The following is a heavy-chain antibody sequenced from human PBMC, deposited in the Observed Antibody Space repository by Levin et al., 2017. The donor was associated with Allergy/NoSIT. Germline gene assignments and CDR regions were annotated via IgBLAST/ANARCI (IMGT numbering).Heavy chain of an antibody. Sequence: SETLSLTCTVSGGSISSGDYYWSWIRQPPGKGLEWIGYIYYSGSTYYNPSLKSRVTISVDTSKNQFSLKLSSVTAADTAVYYCAKAYGSGSYYPFDYWGQGTLVTVSS. CDR1: GGSISSGDYY. CDR2: IYYSGST. D-gene: IGHD3-10*01. CDR3: AKAYGSGSYYPFDY. J-gene: IGHJ4*02. V-gene: IGHV4-30-4*01.